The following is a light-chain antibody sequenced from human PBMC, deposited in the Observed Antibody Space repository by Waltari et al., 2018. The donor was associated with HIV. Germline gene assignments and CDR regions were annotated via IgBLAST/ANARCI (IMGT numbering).Light chain of an antibody. J-gene: IGLJ3*02. CDR1: TSNIGNDS. CDR2: DNN. V-gene: IGLV1-51*01. CDR3: GTWDRSLSAAV. Sequence: SVLTQPPSVSAAPGQKVTISCSGSTSNIGNDSVSWYQHVPGAAPRLLIYDNNKPPSGIPDRFSGSRSGTSATLGITGLQTGDEAHYYCGTWDRSLSAAVFGGGTKLTVL.